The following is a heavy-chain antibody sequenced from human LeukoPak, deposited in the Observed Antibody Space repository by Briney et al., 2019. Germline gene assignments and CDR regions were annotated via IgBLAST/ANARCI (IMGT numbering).Heavy chain of an antibody. CDR1: GFTVSSNY. J-gene: IGHJ4*02. Sequence: PGGSLRFSCAASGFTVSSNYMSWVRQAPGKGLEWVSVIYSGGSTYYADSVKGRFTISRDNSKNTLYLQMNSLRAEDTAVYYCARLAMVRGNRYFDCWGQGTLVTVSS. D-gene: IGHD3-10*01. CDR3: ARLAMVRGNRYFDC. CDR2: IYSGGST. V-gene: IGHV3-53*01.